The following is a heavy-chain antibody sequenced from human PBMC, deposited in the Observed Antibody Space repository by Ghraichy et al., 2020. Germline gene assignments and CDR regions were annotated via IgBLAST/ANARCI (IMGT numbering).Heavy chain of an antibody. CDR2: INHSGST. CDR1: GGSFSGYY. Sequence: SETLSLTCAVYGGSFSGYYWSWIRQPPGKGLEWIGEINHSGSTNYNPSLKSRVTISVDTSKNQFSLRLTSVTAADTAVYYCARRGRLGYSAYYYYAMDVWGQGTTVTVSS. CDR3: ARRGRLGYSAYYYYAMDV. J-gene: IGHJ6*02. V-gene: IGHV4-34*01. D-gene: IGHD5-12*01.